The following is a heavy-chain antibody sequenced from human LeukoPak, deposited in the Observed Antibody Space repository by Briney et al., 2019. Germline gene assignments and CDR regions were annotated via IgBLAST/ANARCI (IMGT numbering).Heavy chain of an antibody. CDR3: ARGRFSGYGAD. CDR1: GYTFTGYY. D-gene: IGHD5-12*01. V-gene: IGHV1-2*02. CDR2: INPNSGGT. J-gene: IGHJ4*02. Sequence: ASVKVSCKASGYTFTGYYMHWVRQAPGQGLEWMGWINPNSGGTKYAQKFQDRVTMTRDTSISTAYMELSSLTSDDTAVYYCARGRFSGYGADWGQGTLVTVSS.